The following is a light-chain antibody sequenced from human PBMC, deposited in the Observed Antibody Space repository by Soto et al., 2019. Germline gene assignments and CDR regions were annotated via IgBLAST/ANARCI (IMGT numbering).Light chain of an antibody. CDR1: SSNIGSNY. CDR3: AAWDDSLSGYV. CDR2: RNN. V-gene: IGLV1-47*01. J-gene: IGLJ1*01. Sequence: QSLLTQPPSASGTPGQRVTVSCSGSSSNIGSNYVYWYQQLPGTAPKLLIYRNNQRPSGVPDRFSGSKSGTSASLAISGLRSEDEADYYCAAWDDSLSGYVVGIGTKVTVL.